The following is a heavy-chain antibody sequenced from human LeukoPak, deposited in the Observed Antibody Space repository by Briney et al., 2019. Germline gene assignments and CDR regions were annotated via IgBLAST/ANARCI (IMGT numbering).Heavy chain of an antibody. J-gene: IGHJ4*02. D-gene: IGHD3-10*01. V-gene: IGHV1-24*01. CDR2: FDPEHDQT. CDR3: TSMDGLTAFDY. Sequence: ASVKVSCKVSGYSFSEVFMHWVRQAPGKGLEWMGGFDPEHDQTIYAQELQGRVTMSADTSTDTAYMELSSLRSEDTAVYYCTSMDGLTAFDYWGQGTLVTVSS. CDR1: GYSFSEVF.